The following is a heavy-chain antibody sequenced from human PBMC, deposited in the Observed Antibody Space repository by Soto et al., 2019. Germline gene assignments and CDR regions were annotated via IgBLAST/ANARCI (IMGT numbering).Heavy chain of an antibody. CDR3: ARGGYSSTWSNLLDRSGLDV. J-gene: IGHJ6*02. Sequence: QVQLVQSGAEAKKPGSSVKVSCKTSGGTFSSYAISWVRQAPGQGLEWMGGIVPLFRTTNYAQKFQSRVTITADTSTTTVYMELSGLRSGDTAVYYCARGGYSSTWSNLLDRSGLDVWGQGTTVTVSS. D-gene: IGHD6-13*01. CDR2: IVPLFRTT. V-gene: IGHV1-69*06. CDR1: GGTFSSYA.